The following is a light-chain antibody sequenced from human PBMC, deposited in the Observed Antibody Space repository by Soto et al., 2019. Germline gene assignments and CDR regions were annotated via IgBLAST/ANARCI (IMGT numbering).Light chain of an antibody. CDR3: QQGSTTPIT. CDR1: QNIGSF. Sequence: DIQITQSPSSLSASILERFTITCRASQNIGSFLNWYQQKPGEAPRLLVYSAFRIQSGVPSRFNASGSGTDFTLSISSLQPEDFSTYYCQQGSTTPITFGLGTRLEIK. V-gene: IGKV1-39*01. J-gene: IGKJ5*01. CDR2: SAF.